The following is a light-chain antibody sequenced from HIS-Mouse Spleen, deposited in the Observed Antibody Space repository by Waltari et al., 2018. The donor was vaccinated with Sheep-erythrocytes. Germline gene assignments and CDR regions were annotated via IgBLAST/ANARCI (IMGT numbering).Light chain of an antibody. V-gene: IGKV1-5*03. CDR3: QQYNSYSPRYT. Sequence: IQMTQSPSTLSASLGDRAPITCRASHSISSWLAWYQQKPGKAPKLLIYKASSLESVVPSMFSGSGSGTEFTLTISSLQPDDFATYYCQQYNSYSPRYTFGQGTKLEIK. CDR1: HSISSW. CDR2: KAS. J-gene: IGKJ2*01.